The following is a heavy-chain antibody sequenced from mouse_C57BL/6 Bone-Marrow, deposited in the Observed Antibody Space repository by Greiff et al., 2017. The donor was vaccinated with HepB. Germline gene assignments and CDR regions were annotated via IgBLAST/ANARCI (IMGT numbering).Heavy chain of an antibody. J-gene: IGHJ2*01. D-gene: IGHD3-1*01. CDR2: IYPGNSDT. V-gene: IGHV1-5*01. Sequence: EVQLQQSGTVLARPGASVKMSCKTSGYTFTSYWMHWVKQRPGQGLEWIGAIYPGNSDTSYHQKFKGKAKLTAVTSASTAYMQLSSLTNEDSAVYYCTKIFPSSSGNYWGQGTTLTVSS. CDR1: GYTFTSYW. CDR3: TKIFPSSSGNY.